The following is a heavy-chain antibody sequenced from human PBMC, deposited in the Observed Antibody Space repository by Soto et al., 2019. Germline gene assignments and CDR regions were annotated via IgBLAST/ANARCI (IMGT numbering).Heavy chain of an antibody. Sequence: PGGSLRLSCAASGFTFSTYAMQWVRQAPGKGLEFVSSISSNGGTTNYAYSVKGRFTISRDNSRDTLYLQMGSLRPEDMAVYYCARDGRAMNDYWGQRTLVTVSS. CDR3: ARDGRAMNDY. V-gene: IGHV3-64*01. CDR2: ISSNGGTT. J-gene: IGHJ4*02. D-gene: IGHD5-18*01. CDR1: GFTFSTYA.